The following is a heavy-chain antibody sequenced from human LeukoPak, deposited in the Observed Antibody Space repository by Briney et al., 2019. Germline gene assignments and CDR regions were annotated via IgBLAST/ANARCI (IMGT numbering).Heavy chain of an antibody. D-gene: IGHD4-17*01. CDR2: IKQDGSEK. Sequence: PGGSLRLSCAASGFTFSSYWMSWVRQAPGKGLEWVASIKQDGSEKYYVDSVKGRFTISRDNAKNSLYLQMNSLRAEDTAVYYCARANDYGDPEFDPWGQGTLVTVSS. V-gene: IGHV3-7*01. CDR3: ARANDYGDPEFDP. J-gene: IGHJ5*02. CDR1: GFTFSSYW.